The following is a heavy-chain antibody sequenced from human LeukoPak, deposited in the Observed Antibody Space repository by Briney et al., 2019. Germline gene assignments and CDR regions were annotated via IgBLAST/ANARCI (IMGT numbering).Heavy chain of an antibody. CDR3: ASYCSGGSCYPYDAFDI. Sequence: ASVKVSCKASGYTFTSYGISWVRQAPGQGLEWMGWISAYNGNTNYAQKLQGRATMTTDTSTSTAYMELRSLRSDDTAVYYCASYCSGGSCYPYDAFDIWGQGTMVTVSS. D-gene: IGHD2-15*01. CDR1: GYTFTSYG. J-gene: IGHJ3*02. CDR2: ISAYNGNT. V-gene: IGHV1-18*04.